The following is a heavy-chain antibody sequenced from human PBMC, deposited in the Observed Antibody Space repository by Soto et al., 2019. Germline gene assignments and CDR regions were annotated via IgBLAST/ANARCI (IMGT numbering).Heavy chain of an antibody. CDR2: IIPIFGTA. D-gene: IGHD2-15*01. J-gene: IGHJ6*02. CDR3: ARVEVVVAADNYYYYYGMDV. CDR1: GGTFSSYA. V-gene: IGHV1-69*13. Sequence: SVKVSCKASGGTFSSYAFSWVRQAPGQGLEWVGGIIPIFGTANYAQKFQGRVTITADESTSTAYMGLSSLRSEDTAVYYCARVEVVVAADNYYYYYGMDVWGQGTTVTVPS.